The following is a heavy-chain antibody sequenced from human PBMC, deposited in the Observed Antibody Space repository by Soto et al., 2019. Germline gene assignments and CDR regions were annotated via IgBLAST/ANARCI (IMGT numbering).Heavy chain of an antibody. J-gene: IGHJ4*02. CDR2: IYHSGST. D-gene: IGHD6-13*01. CDR1: GGSISSSNW. CDR3: APCIAAAGPIDY. Sequence: QVQLQESGPGLVKPSGTLSLTCAVSGGSISSSNWWSWVRQPPGKGLEWIGEIYHSGSTNYNPSLKRRVTISEDKSKNRFALTLSSVTAADTAVYYCAPCIAAAGPIDYWGQGTLVTVSS. V-gene: IGHV4-4*02.